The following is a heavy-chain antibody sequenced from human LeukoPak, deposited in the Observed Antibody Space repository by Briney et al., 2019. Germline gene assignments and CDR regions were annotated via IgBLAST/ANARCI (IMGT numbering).Heavy chain of an antibody. D-gene: IGHD1-26*01. CDR3: ARHEGATVFDY. CDR1: GDSISISGYY. Sequence: SETLSLTCTVSGDSISISGYYWGWIRQPPGKGLEWIGSIYYSGNTHYNPSLKSRVTISVDTSKNQFSLKVASVTAADTAVFYCARHEGATVFDYWGQGTLVTVSS. V-gene: IGHV4-39*01. CDR2: IYYSGNT. J-gene: IGHJ4*02.